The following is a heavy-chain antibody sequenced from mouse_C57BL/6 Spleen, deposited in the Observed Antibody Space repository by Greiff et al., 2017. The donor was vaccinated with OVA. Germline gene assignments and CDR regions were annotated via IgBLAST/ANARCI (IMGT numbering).Heavy chain of an antibody. D-gene: IGHD1-1*01. V-gene: IGHV14-1*01. Sequence: VQLQQSGAELVRPGASVKLSCTASGFNIKDYYMHWVKQRPEQGLEWIGRIDPEDGDTEYAPKFQGKATMTSDTSSNTAYLQLSSLTSEDTAVYYCTTEDYGSSYGDYWGQGTTLTVSS. J-gene: IGHJ2*01. CDR1: GFNIKDYY. CDR3: TTEDYGSSYGDY. CDR2: IDPEDGDT.